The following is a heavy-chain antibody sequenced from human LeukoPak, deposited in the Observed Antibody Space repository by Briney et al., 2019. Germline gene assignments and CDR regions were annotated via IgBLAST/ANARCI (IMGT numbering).Heavy chain of an antibody. D-gene: IGHD1-26*01. J-gene: IGHJ4*02. CDR2: IDPSGGGT. CDR3: TRESGSYHGNDY. Sequence: ASVKVSCKASGYTFTRNYINWLRQAPGQGLEWTGMIDPSGGGTAYAQKFQDRVTMTSDTSTSTVYMELSSLRSDDTAVYYCTRESGSYHGNDYWGQGTLVTVSS. CDR1: GYTFTRNY. V-gene: IGHV1-46*01.